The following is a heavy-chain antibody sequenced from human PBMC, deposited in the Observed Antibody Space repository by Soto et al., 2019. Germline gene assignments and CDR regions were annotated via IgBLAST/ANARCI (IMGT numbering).Heavy chain of an antibody. V-gene: IGHV4-34*01. Sequence: SETLSLTCAVYGGSFSGYYWSWIRQPPGKGLEWIGEINHSGSTNYNPSLKSRVTISVDTSKNQFSLKLSSVTAADTAVYYCARGHLYYDFWSGYPPLGMDVWGRGTTVTVSS. D-gene: IGHD3-3*01. J-gene: IGHJ6*02. CDR2: INHSGST. CDR1: GGSFSGYY. CDR3: ARGHLYYDFWSGYPPLGMDV.